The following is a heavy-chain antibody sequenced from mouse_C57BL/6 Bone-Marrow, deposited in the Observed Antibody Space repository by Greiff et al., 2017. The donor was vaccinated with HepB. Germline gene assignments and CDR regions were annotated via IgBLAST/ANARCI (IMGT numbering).Heavy chain of an antibody. CDR2: INPYNGDT. V-gene: IGHV1-20*01. J-gene: IGHJ2*01. Sequence: EVMLVESGPELVKPGDSVKISCKASGYSFTGYFMNWVMQSHGKSLEWIGRINPYNGDTFYNQKFKGKATLTVDKSSSTAHMELRSLTSEDAAVYYCARWGTTVHFDYWGQGTTLTVSS. CDR3: ARWGTTVHFDY. D-gene: IGHD2-12*01. CDR1: GYSFTGYF.